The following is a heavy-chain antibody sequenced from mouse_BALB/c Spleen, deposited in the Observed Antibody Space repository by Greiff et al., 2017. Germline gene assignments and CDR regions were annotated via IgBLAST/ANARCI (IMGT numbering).Heavy chain of an antibody. CDR1: GYTFTSYN. CDR3: ARSGNSLVYAMDY. J-gene: IGHJ4*01. CDR2: IYPGNGDT. D-gene: IGHD6-1*01. V-gene: IGHV1-12*01. Sequence: QVQLQQPGAELVKPGASVKMSCKASGYTFTSYNMHWVKQTPGQGLEWIGAIYPGNGDTSYNQKFKGKATLTADKSSSTAYMQLSSLTSEDSAVYYCARSGNSLVYAMDYWGQGTSVTVSS.